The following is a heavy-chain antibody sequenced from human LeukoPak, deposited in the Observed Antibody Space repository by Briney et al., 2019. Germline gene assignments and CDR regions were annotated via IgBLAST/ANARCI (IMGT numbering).Heavy chain of an antibody. Sequence: GGSLRLSCAASGFTFSSYGMHWVRQAPGKGLEWVAVISYDGSNKYYADSVKGRFTISRDNSKNTLYLQMNGLRAEDTAVYYCAKEVIVVVITNAGMDVWGQGTTVTVSS. CDR1: GFTFSSYG. D-gene: IGHD3-22*01. J-gene: IGHJ6*02. V-gene: IGHV3-30*18. CDR3: AKEVIVVVITNAGMDV. CDR2: ISYDGSNK.